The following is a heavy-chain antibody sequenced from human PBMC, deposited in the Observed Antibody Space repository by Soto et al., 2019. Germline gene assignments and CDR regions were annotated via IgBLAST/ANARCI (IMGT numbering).Heavy chain of an antibody. Sequence: LSLTCAVYGGSFSGYYWSWIRQPPGKGLEWIGEINHSGSTNYNPSLKSRVTISVDTSKNQFSLKLSSVTAADTAVYYCAGGERGLYYYDSSGSGRYFDYWGQGTLVTVST. J-gene: IGHJ4*02. CDR2: INHSGST. V-gene: IGHV4-34*01. D-gene: IGHD3-22*01. CDR3: AGGERGLYYYDSSGSGRYFDY. CDR1: GGSFSGYY.